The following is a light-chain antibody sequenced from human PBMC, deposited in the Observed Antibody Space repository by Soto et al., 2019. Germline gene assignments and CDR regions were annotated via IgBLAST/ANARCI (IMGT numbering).Light chain of an antibody. V-gene: IGKV3-11*01. CDR1: QGVGRF. CDR2: DAS. CDR3: QQRGGWPLT. Sequence: EIVLTQSPATLSLSPGERAALSCRASQGVGRFLAWYQQKPGQAPRLLIYDASNRATGIPARFSGSGSETDFTLAIDNLEHEDFAVYYCQQRGGWPLTFGGGTKV. J-gene: IGKJ4*01.